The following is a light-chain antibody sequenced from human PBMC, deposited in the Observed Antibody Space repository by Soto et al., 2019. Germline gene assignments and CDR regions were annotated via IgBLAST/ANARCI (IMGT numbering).Light chain of an antibody. V-gene: IGLV2-14*01. CDR3: SSYTSSRSHV. Sequence: QSALTQPASVSGSPGQSITISCTGTSSDVGGYNYVSWYQQHPGKAPKLMIYEVSNRPSGVSNRFSASKSGNTASLTISGLQAEDEADYYCSSYTSSRSHVFGTGTKVTVL. CDR1: SSDVGGYNY. J-gene: IGLJ1*01. CDR2: EVS.